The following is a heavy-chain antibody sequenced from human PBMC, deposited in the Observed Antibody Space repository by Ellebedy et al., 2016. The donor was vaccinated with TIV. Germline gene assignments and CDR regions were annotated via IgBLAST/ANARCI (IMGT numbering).Heavy chain of an antibody. CDR3: VATGYYSEGGYYMDV. CDR1: GFTFSGYG. CDR2: ISGGGINT. Sequence: PGGSLRLSCAASGFTFSGYGMSWVRQTPGKGLEWVSAISGGGINTHYADSVQGRFIISRDNSKNTLYLQMSSLRVEDTAVYHCVATGYYSEGGYYMDVWGKGTTVTVSS. D-gene: IGHD2-15*01. V-gene: IGHV3-23*01. J-gene: IGHJ6*03.